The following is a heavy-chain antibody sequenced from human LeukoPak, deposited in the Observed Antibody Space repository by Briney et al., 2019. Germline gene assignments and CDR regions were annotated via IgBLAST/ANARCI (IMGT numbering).Heavy chain of an antibody. Sequence: SETLSLTCTVSGGSISSGSYYWSWIRQPAGTGLEWIGRIYTSGSTNYNPSLKSRVTISVDTSKNHFSLKLSSVTATDTAVYYCASGPKAYYDSSGKYNWFDPWGQGTLVTVSS. D-gene: IGHD3-22*01. CDR3: ASGPKAYYDSSGKYNWFDP. CDR2: IYTSGST. CDR1: GGSISSGSYY. V-gene: IGHV4-61*02. J-gene: IGHJ5*02.